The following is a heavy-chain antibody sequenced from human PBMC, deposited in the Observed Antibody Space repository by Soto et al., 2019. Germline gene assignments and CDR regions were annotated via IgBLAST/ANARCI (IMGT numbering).Heavy chain of an antibody. CDR1: GFTFSNAW. J-gene: IGHJ4*02. V-gene: IGHV3-15*01. Sequence: PGGSLRLSCAASGFTFSNAWMSWVRQAPGKGLEWVGRIKSKTDGGTTDYAAPVKGRFTISRDDSKNTLYLQMNSLKTEDTAVYYCTTVSRVTMVRGVISMDDYWGPGTLVTVSS. CDR3: TTVSRVTMVRGVISMDDY. D-gene: IGHD3-10*01. CDR2: IKSKTDGGTT.